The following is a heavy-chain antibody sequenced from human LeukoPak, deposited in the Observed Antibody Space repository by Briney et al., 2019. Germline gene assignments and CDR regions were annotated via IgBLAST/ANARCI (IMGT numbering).Heavy chain of an antibody. CDR1: GFTSTNYA. D-gene: IGHD5-12*01. CDR2: LIGSSGST. V-gene: IGHV3-23*01. Sequence: GGSLRLSCAASGFTSTNYAMNWVRQAPGKGLEWVSVLIGSSGSTDYADSVKGRFTISRDISKNTLFLQMNSLRAEDTAIYYCAKGAFDYIEIAYFDSWGQGTLVTVSS. CDR3: AKGAFDYIEIAYFDS. J-gene: IGHJ4*02.